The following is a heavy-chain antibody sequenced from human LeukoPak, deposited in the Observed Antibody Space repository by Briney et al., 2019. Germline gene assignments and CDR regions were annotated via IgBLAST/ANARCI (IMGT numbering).Heavy chain of an antibody. Sequence: ASVKVSCKASGGTFSSYAISWVRQAPGHGLEWMGGIIPIFGTANYAQKFQGRVTITADESTSTAYMELSSLRSEDTAVYYCARDNPGGGSGYYSWGQGTLVTVSS. CDR1: GGTFSSYA. J-gene: IGHJ4*02. V-gene: IGHV1-69*13. D-gene: IGHD3-22*01. CDR3: ARDNPGGGSGYYS. CDR2: IIPIFGTA.